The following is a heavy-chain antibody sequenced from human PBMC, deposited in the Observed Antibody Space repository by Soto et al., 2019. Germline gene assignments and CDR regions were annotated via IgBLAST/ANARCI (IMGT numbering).Heavy chain of an antibody. CDR2: IIPIFGTA. V-gene: IGHV1-69*13. Sequence: GASVKVSCKASGGTFSSYAISWVRQAPGQGLEWMGGIIPIFGTANYAQKFQGRVTITADESTSTAYMELSSLRSEDTAVYYCARVSNPGYSSGWYELDYWGQGTLVTV. CDR3: ARVSNPGYSSGWYELDY. D-gene: IGHD6-19*01. CDR1: GGTFSSYA. J-gene: IGHJ4*02.